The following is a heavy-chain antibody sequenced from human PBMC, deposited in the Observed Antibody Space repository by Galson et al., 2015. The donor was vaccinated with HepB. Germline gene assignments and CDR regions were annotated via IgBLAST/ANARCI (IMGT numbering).Heavy chain of an antibody. Sequence: SLRLSCAASGFTLSSYAMHWVRQAPGKGLEWVAVISYDGSNKYYADSVKGRFTISRDNSKNTLYLQMNSLRAEDTAVYYCARDRRKAGIAAAGALDYWGQGTLVTVSS. CDR2: ISYDGSNK. CDR1: GFTLSSYA. J-gene: IGHJ4*02. D-gene: IGHD6-13*01. V-gene: IGHV3-30*04. CDR3: ARDRRKAGIAAAGALDY.